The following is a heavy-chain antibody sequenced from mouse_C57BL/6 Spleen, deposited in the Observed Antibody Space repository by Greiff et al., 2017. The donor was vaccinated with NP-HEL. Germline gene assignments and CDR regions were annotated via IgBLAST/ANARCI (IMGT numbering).Heavy chain of an antibody. CDR3: ARGLDSSGFMDY. Sequence: EVKVEESGPGLVKPSQSLSLTCSVTGYSITSGYYWNWIRQFPGNKLEWMGYISYDGSNNYNPSLKNLISITRDTSKNQFFLKLNAVTTEDTATYYCARGLDSSGFMDYWGQGTSVTVSS. CDR2: ISYDGSN. J-gene: IGHJ4*01. CDR1: GYSITSGYY. D-gene: IGHD3-2*02. V-gene: IGHV3-6*01.